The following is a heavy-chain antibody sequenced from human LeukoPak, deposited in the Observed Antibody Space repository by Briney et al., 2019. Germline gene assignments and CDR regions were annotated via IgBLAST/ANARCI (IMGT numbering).Heavy chain of an antibody. D-gene: IGHD2/OR15-2a*01. J-gene: IGHJ4*02. V-gene: IGHV3-30*04. CDR2: IRYDGSDT. Sequence: RAGRSLTLSCAASGFTFDDYAMHWVPEAPGRGVECFAFIRYDGSDTYYAASVKGRFTVSRHDSKNTLYLQMNRLRSDDTALYYSAKEGTSYYYIYYWGQETLVTVSS. CDR1: GFTFDDYA. CDR3: AKEGTSYYYIYY.